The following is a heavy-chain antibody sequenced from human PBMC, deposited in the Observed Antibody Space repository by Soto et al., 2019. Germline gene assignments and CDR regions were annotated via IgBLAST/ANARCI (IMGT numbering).Heavy chain of an antibody. Sequence: QVQLVQSGAEVKKPGSSVKVSCKASGGTFSSYAISWVRQAPGQGLEWMGGIIPIFGTANYAQKFQGRVTVTADESTSTAYMELSSLRSEDTAVYYCARGCSGGSCYDSLRFDPWGQGTLVTVSS. V-gene: IGHV1-69*01. D-gene: IGHD2-15*01. CDR2: IIPIFGTA. J-gene: IGHJ5*02. CDR1: GGTFSSYA. CDR3: ARGCSGGSCYDSLRFDP.